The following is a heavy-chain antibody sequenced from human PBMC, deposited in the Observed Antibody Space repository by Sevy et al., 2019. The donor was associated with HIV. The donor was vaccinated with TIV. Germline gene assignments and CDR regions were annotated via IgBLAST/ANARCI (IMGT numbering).Heavy chain of an antibody. J-gene: IGHJ6*02. D-gene: IGHD6-13*01. CDR1: GDSVSSGNYY. CDR3: AGAAPGYYYAMDV. V-gene: IGHV4-61*01. CDR2: NFYSGST. Sequence: SETLSLTCTVSGDSVSSGNYYWSWIRQPPGKGLEWIGYNFYSGSTTYNPSLKGRVTISVDTSKNQFSLKLSSVTAADTAVYYCAGAAPGYYYAMDVWGQGTTVTVSS.